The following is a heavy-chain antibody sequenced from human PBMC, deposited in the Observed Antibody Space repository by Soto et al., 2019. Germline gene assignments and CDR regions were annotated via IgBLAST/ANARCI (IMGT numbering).Heavy chain of an antibody. V-gene: IGHV3-23*01. Sequence: EVQLLESGGGLVQPGEYLRVSCAASGFTFSSYAMSWVRQAPGKGLEWVSVISGSDDSTYYADSVKGRFTISRDNSKNTLYLQMNSLRAEDTAVYYCAKRSSSSTFDYWGQGTLVTVSS. D-gene: IGHD6-6*01. CDR3: AKRSSSSTFDY. CDR1: GFTFSSYA. J-gene: IGHJ4*02. CDR2: ISGSDDST.